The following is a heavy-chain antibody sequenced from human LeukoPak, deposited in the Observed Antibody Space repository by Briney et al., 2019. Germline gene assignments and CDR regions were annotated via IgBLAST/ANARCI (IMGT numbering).Heavy chain of an antibody. Sequence: GASVKVSCKASGYTFSAYGISWVRQAPGQGLEWMGWNYTYNGNANYAEHLQGRVTLTSDSSTTTVYMELRNLTSDDTAVYYCARDSSPVAGVGLFWGQGTLVTVSS. J-gene: IGHJ4*02. D-gene: IGHD6-19*01. CDR1: GYTFSAYG. CDR3: ARDSSPVAGVGLF. V-gene: IGHV1-18*01. CDR2: NYTYNGNA.